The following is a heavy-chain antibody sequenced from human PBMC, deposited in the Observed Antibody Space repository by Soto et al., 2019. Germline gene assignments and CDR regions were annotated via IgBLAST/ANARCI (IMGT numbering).Heavy chain of an antibody. CDR1: GFTFSSYS. CDR3: ARDKDSGYGLFDY. J-gene: IGHJ4*02. V-gene: IGHV3-21*01. CDR2: ISSSSSYI. Sequence: PGGSLRLSCAASGFTFSSYSMNWVRQAPGKGLEWVSSISSSSSYIYYADSVKGRFTISRGNAKNSLYLQMNSLRAEDTAVYYCARDKDSGYGLFDYWGQGTLVTVSS. D-gene: IGHD5-12*01.